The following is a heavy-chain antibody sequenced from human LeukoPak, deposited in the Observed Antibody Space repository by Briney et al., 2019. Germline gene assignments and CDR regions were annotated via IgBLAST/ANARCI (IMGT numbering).Heavy chain of an antibody. V-gene: IGHV3-53*01. CDR1: GFTVSSNY. CDR3: AREYYDNSGGEDAFDI. CDR2: IYSGGST. Sequence: GGSLRLSCAASGFTVSSNYMNWVRQAPGKGLEWVSVIYSGGSTFYADAVEGRFTISRDNSNNTLYLQMNSLRAEDTAMYYCAREYYDNSGGEDAFDIWGPGTMVTVSS. D-gene: IGHD3-22*01. J-gene: IGHJ3*02.